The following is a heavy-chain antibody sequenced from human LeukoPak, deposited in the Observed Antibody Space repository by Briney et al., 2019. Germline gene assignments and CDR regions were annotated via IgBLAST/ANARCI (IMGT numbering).Heavy chain of an antibody. J-gene: IGHJ4*02. Sequence: SETLSLTCTVSGGSISSGDYYWSWIRQPPGKGLEWIGYIYYSGSTYYNPSLKSRVTISVDTSKNQFSLKLSSVTAADTAVYYCARVERTYYYDSSGLLFDYWGQGTLVTVSS. D-gene: IGHD3-22*01. V-gene: IGHV4-30-4*01. CDR3: ARVERTYYYDSSGLLFDY. CDR2: IYYSGST. CDR1: GGSISSGDYY.